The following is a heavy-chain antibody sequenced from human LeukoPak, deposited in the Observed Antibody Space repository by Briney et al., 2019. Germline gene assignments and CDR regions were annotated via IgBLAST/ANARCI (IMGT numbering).Heavy chain of an antibody. CDR1: GYTFIGYY. D-gene: IGHD6-6*01. J-gene: IGHJ4*02. CDR3: ARVYSSSLDY. CDR2: INPNSGDT. V-gene: IGHV1-2*02. Sequence: ASVKVSCKASGYTFIGYYLHWVRQAPGQGLEWMGWINPNSGDTNYAQKFQGRVTMTRDTSISTAYMEPSRLRSDDTAVYYCARVYSSSLDYWGQGTLVTVSS.